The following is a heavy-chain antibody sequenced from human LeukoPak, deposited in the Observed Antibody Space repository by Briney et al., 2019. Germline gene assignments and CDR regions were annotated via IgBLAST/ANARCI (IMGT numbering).Heavy chain of an antibody. J-gene: IGHJ5*02. CDR2: INHSGST. D-gene: IGHD2-21*02. CDR1: GGSFSGYY. CDR3: ARRYCGGDCYTNWFDP. Sequence: SETLSLTCAVYGGSFSGYYWSWIRQPPGEGLEWIGEINHSGSTNYNPSLKSRVTISVDTSKNQFSLKLSSVTAADTAVYYYARRYCGGDCYTNWFDPWGQGTRVTVSS. V-gene: IGHV4-34*01.